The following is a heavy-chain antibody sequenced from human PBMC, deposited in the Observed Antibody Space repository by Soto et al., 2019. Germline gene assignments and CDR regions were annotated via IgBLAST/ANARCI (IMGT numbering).Heavy chain of an antibody. V-gene: IGHV3-23*01. CDR3: TRASSDRNLMEV. CDR2: ITETGGDT. CDR1: GFTFGYLV. Sequence: GFLILSCGASGFTFGYLVWRRVRQTPGKGLEWVSTITETGGDTYYTDSVKGRFTISRDNSKNTLYLQMTSLRAEDTALYYCTRASSDRNLMEVWGPGTTVTVSS. J-gene: IGHJ6*02.